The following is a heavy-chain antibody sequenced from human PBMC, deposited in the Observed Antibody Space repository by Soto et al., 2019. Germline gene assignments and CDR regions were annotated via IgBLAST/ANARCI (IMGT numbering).Heavy chain of an antibody. J-gene: IGHJ6*02. CDR2: IYHSGRT. Sequence: SEALSLTVAVSCYSIISGYYWGLIRQPPGKLLYWMGSIYHSGRTYHNPSLKSRVTISVDTSKNQFSLKLSSVTAAHTAVYYCARDHAYLSGDRGYYYYYYGMDVWGQGTTVTVSS. CDR3: ARDHAYLSGDRGYYYYYYGMDV. CDR1: CYSIISGYY. D-gene: IGHD5-12*01. V-gene: IGHV4-38-2*02.